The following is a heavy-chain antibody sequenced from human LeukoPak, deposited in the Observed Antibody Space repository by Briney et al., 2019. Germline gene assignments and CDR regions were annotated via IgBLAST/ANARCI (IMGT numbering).Heavy chain of an antibody. V-gene: IGHV4-39*01. CDR3: ARVGFRGVTYFDY. CDR1: GGSISSSSYY. J-gene: IGHJ4*02. Sequence: PSETLSLTCTVSGGSISSSSYYWGWIRQPPGKGLEWIGSIYYSGSTYYNPSLKSRVTISVDTSKNQFSLKLSSVDAANTAVYYFARVGFRGVTYFDYWGQGTLVTVSS. CDR2: IYYSGST. D-gene: IGHD3-10*01.